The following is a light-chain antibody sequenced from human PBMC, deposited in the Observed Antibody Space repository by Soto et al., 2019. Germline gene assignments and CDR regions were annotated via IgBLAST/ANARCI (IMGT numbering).Light chain of an antibody. CDR1: QSISSY. V-gene: IGKV1-39*01. J-gene: IGKJ1*01. Sequence: DIQMTQSPSSLSASVAARVTITCRASQSISSYLNWYQQKPGKAPKLLIYAASSLQSGVPSRFSGSGSGTDFTLTISSLQPEDFATYYCQQSYSTPQTFGQGTKVEIK. CDR2: AAS. CDR3: QQSYSTPQT.